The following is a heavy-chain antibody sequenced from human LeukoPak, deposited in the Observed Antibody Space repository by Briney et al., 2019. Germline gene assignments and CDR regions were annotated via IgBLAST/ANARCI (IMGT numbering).Heavy chain of an antibody. Sequence: GESLEISCAASGFTFRYYSMNWVRQAPGKGLEGISYSNTDGTISYADSVKGRFTISRDNAENSLYLQMNSLRDEDTAVYFCVRDRDYAFDFWGQGTMVTVSS. CDR3: VRDRDYAFDF. CDR2: SNTDGTI. CDR1: GFTFRYYS. J-gene: IGHJ3*01. V-gene: IGHV3-48*02.